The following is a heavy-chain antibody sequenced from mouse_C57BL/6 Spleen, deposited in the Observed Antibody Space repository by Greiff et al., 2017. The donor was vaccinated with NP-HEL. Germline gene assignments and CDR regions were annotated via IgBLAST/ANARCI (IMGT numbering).Heavy chain of an antibody. CDR3: ASPSSSYFDY. CDR2: ISSGGSYT. J-gene: IGHJ2*01. V-gene: IGHV5-6*01. CDR1: GFTFSSYG. Sequence: EVMLVESGGDLVKPGGSLKLSCAASGFTFSSYGMSWVRQTPDKRLEWVATISSGGSYTYYPDSVKGRFTIYRDNAKNTLYLQMSSLKSEDTAMYYCASPSSSYFDYWGKGTTHRVST.